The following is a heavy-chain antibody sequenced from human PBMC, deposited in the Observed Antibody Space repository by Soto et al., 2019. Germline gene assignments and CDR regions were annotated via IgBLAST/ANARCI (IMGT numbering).Heavy chain of an antibody. V-gene: IGHV1-69*13. J-gene: IGHJ4*02. CDR1: GGTFSSYA. CDR2: IIPIFGTA. Sequence: SVKVSCNASGGTFSSYAIRLVRQAPGQGLEWMGGIIPIFGTANYAQKFQGRVTITADESTSTAYIELSSLRSEDTAVYYCARRVGATKYFDDWGQGTLVTVSS. D-gene: IGHD1-26*01. CDR3: ARRVGATKYFDD.